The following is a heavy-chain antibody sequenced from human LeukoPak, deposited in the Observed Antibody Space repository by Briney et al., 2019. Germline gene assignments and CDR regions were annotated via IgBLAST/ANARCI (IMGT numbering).Heavy chain of an antibody. CDR1: GFTFSNAW. CDR3: TTVGVYLPLRYYYYMDV. V-gene: IGHV3-15*01. Sequence: GGSLRLSCAASGFTFSNAWMSWVRQAPGKGLEWVGRIKSKTDGGTTDYAAPVKGRFTISRDDSKNTLYLQMNSLKTEDTAVYYCTTVGVYLPLRYYYYMDVWGKGTTATVSS. D-gene: IGHD2-8*01. CDR2: IKSKTDGGTT. J-gene: IGHJ6*03.